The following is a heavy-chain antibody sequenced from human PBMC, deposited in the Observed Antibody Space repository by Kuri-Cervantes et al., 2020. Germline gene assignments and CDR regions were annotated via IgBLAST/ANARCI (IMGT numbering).Heavy chain of an antibody. D-gene: IGHD6-13*01. CDR3: ARRPGSRSIAAAGTYYFDY. CDR1: GFTFSSYW. V-gene: IGHV3-7*01. J-gene: IGHJ4*02. CDR2: IKQDGSEK. Sequence: GGSLRLSCAASGFTFSSYWMSWVRQAPGKGLEWVANIKQDGSEKYYVDSVKGRFTISRDNAKNSLYLQMNSLRAEDTAVYYCARRPGSRSIAAAGTYYFDYWGQGTLVTVSS.